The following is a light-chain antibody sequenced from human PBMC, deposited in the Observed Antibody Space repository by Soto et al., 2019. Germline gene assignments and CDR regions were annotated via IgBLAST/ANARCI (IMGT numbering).Light chain of an antibody. Sequence: QSALTQPASVSGSPGQSITISCTGTSSDVGGYNYVSWYQQHPGKAPKLMIYDVSNRPSGVSNRFSGSKSGNTASLTISGPQAEDGADYSSSSYTTSSTLVVFAGGPKLTAL. CDR1: SSDVGGYNY. J-gene: IGLJ2*01. CDR3: SSYTTSSTLVV. CDR2: DVS. V-gene: IGLV2-14*01.